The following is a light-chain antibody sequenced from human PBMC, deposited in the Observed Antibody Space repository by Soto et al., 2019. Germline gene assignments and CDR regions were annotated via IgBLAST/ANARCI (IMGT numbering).Light chain of an antibody. V-gene: IGLV1-40*01. CDR2: GNS. Sequence: QSVLTQPPSVSGAPGQRVTISCTGSSSNIGAGYDVHWYQQLPGTAPKLLISGNSNRPSGVPDRFSGSKSGTSASLAITGLQAEDEADYYCQSYDSRLSGRVFGGGTKLTVL. CDR1: SSNIGAGYD. J-gene: IGLJ3*02. CDR3: QSYDSRLSGRV.